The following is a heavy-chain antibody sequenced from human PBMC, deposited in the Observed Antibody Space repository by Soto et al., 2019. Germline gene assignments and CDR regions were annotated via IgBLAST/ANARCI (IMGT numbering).Heavy chain of an antibody. CDR2: ISNSGIST. CDR3: AKDPRGPEY. Sequence: EVQLLESGGGLVQPGGSLRLSCAVSGLTFSAYGMAWVRQAPGKGLEWVSGISNSGISTYYADSVKGRLTISRDNFKNILYVQMNNLRVEDTAIYYCAKDPRGPEYWGQGTLVIVSS. D-gene: IGHD3-16*01. CDR1: GLTFSAYG. V-gene: IGHV3-23*01. J-gene: IGHJ4*02.